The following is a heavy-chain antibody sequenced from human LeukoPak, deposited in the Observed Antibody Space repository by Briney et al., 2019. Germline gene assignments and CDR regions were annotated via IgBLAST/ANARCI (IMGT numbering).Heavy chain of an antibody. V-gene: IGHV4-39*01. D-gene: IGHD1-26*01. CDR3: ARHEYSGSYYGLSWFDP. CDR2: IYYSGST. Sequence: KSSETLSLTCTVSGGSISSYYWSWIRQPPGKGLEWIASIYYSGSTYYNPSLKSRVTISVDTSKNQLSLKLSSLTAADTAVYYCARHEYSGSYYGLSWFDPWGQGTLVTVSS. CDR1: GGSISSYY. J-gene: IGHJ5*02.